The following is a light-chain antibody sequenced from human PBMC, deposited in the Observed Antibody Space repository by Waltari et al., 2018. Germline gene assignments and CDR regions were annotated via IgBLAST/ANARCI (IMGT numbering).Light chain of an antibody. CDR3: SSYTTSSTVV. CDR2: NVS. J-gene: IGLJ2*01. CDR1: SSDIGYYNY. V-gene: IGLV2-14*03. Sequence: QSALTQPASVSGSPGQSITIACTGTSSDIGYYNYVSWYQQNPGKAPKLRISNVSTRPSVLSNRFSGSMSGNTASLTISGLQAEDEADYYCSSYTTSSTVVFGGGTKLTVL.